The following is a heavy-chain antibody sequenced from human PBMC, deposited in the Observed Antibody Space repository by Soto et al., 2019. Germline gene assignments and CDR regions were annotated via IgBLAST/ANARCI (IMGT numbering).Heavy chain of an antibody. CDR3: ASLSMITFGGIRKDAFDV. CDR2: IYYSGST. J-gene: IGHJ3*01. Sequence: QVQLQESGPGLVKPSETLSLTCTVSGDSIRSYYWSWIRQPPGKGLECIGYIYYSGSTNYNPSLKSRITISVDTSKNQFSLKLSSVTAADTAVYYCASLSMITFGGIRKDAFDVWGQGTMVTVSS. V-gene: IGHV4-59*08. D-gene: IGHD3-16*01. CDR1: GDSIRSYY.